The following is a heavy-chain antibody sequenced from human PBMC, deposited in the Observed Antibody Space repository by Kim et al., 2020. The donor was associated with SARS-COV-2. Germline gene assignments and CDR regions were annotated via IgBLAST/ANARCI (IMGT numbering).Heavy chain of an antibody. J-gene: IGHJ3*02. CDR1: GYTFTSYY. CDR2: INPSGGST. CDR3: ARDLGWLPHRDAFDI. Sequence: ASVKVSCKASGYTFTSYYMHWVRQAPGQGLEWMGIINPSGGSTSYAQKFQGRVTMTRDTSTSTVYMELSSLRSEDTAVYYCARDLGWLPHRDAFDIWGQGTMVTVSS. D-gene: IGHD5-12*01. V-gene: IGHV1-46*01.